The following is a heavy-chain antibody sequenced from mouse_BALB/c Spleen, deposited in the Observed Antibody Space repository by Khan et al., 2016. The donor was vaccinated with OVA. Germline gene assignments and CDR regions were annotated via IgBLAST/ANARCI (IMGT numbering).Heavy chain of an antibody. D-gene: IGHD2-13*01. V-gene: IGHV1-7*01. CDR3: ARRDYYSFDY. Sequence: VQLQESGAELAKPGASVKMSCKASGYTFTSYWMHWVKQRPGQGLEWIGYINPSTGYTEYNQKFKDKATLTADKSSSTAYMQLSSLTSEDSAVYYCARRDYYSFDYWGQGTTLTVSS. CDR1: GYTFTSYW. J-gene: IGHJ2*01. CDR2: INPSTGYT.